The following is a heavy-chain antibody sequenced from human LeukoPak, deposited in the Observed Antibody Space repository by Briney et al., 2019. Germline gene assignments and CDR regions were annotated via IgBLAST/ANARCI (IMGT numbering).Heavy chain of an antibody. J-gene: IGHJ6*03. D-gene: IGHD6-13*01. Sequence: GGSLRLSCAASGFTFSSYAMHWVRQAPGKGLEWVSVIYSGGSTYYADSVKGRFTISRDNSKNTLYLQMNSLRAEDTAVYYCAREFYGIAAAGSLNYYYMDVWGKGTTVTISS. CDR2: IYSGGST. V-gene: IGHV3-66*01. CDR3: AREFYGIAAAGSLNYYYMDV. CDR1: GFTFSSYA.